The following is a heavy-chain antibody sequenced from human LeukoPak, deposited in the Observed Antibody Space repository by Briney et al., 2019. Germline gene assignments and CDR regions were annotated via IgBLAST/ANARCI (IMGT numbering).Heavy chain of an antibody. CDR3: ARGANWNYQTDWFDP. D-gene: IGHD1-7*01. J-gene: IGHJ5*02. CDR2: INPNSGGT. CDR1: GYTFTGYY. Sequence: ASVKVSCKASGYTFTGYYMHWVRQAPGQGLEWMRWINPNSGGTNYAQKFQGRVTMTRDTSISTAYMELSRLRSDDTAVYYCARGANWNYQTDWFDPWGQGTLVTVSS. V-gene: IGHV1-2*02.